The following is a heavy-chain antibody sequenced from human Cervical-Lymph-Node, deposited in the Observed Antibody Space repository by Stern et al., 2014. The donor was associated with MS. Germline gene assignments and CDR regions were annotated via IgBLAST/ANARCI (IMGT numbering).Heavy chain of an antibody. CDR1: GFTFSSYW. V-gene: IGHV3-7*01. D-gene: IGHD2-21*01. Sequence: EVQLVESGGGLVQPGGSLRLSCAASGFTFSSYWMSCVRQATGKGLEWVANIKQDGSEKYYVDSVKGRFTISRDNAKNSLYLQMNSLRAEDTAVYYCARGRRDNNWFDPWGQGTLVTVSS. CDR3: ARGRRDNNWFDP. CDR2: IKQDGSEK. J-gene: IGHJ5*02.